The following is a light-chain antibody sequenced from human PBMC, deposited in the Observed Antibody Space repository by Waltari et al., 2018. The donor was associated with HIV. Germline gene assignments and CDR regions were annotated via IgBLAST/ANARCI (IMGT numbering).Light chain of an antibody. CDR3: QQYGSSSLWT. CDR1: QTVSSRY. J-gene: IGKJ1*01. V-gene: IGKV3-20*01. Sequence: EIVLTQSPGTLSLSPGERATLSCRASQTVSSRYFAWYQQRPGQAPRLLIHGASTRATDIPDRFSGSGSGTDFTLTNSRLEPEDVAVYYCQQYGSSSLWTFGQGTKVEIK. CDR2: GAS.